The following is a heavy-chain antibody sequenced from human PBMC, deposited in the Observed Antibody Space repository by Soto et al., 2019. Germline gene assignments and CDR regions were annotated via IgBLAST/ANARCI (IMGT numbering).Heavy chain of an antibody. CDR3: ARDSYYDSSGYPNH. V-gene: IGHV3-33*08. CDR1: GCNFMGHD. Sequence: GGFLRLSCAASGCNFMGHDRRWVRQAPGKGLEWVAVIKYDGGDKHYADSVRGRFTISRDNSENTLYLQMNSLRVEDTAVYHCARDSYYDSSGYPNHWGQGTLVTVSS. D-gene: IGHD3-22*01. CDR2: IKYDGGDK. J-gene: IGHJ4*02.